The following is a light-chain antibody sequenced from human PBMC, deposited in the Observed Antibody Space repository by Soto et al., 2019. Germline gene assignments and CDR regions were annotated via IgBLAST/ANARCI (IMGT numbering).Light chain of an antibody. CDR2: GAS. CDR3: QQYGSAPRT. CDR1: QSVSSSF. V-gene: IGKV3-20*01. Sequence: EIVLTQSPGTLSLSPGERATLSCRASQSVSSSFLSWYQQKPGQSPRLLIYGASGRATGIPDRFSGSGSGTDFTLTISILEPEDFAVYYCQQYGSAPRTFGQGTKVDIK. J-gene: IGKJ1*01.